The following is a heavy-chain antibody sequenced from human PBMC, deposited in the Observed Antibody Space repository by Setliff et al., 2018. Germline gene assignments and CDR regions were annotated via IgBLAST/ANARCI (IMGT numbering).Heavy chain of an antibody. V-gene: IGHV3-7*01. J-gene: IGHJ4*02. CDR2: INQPANDI. Sequence: LRLSCAASGFAFSDWWMSWFRQAPGKGPEWVASINQPANDIYYAHSVRGRFTASRDNAWNSLYLQMNSLRVEDTAVYYCARGNSGGDYWGQGTLVTVSS. CDR1: GFAFSDWW. D-gene: IGHD6-25*01. CDR3: ARGNSGGDY.